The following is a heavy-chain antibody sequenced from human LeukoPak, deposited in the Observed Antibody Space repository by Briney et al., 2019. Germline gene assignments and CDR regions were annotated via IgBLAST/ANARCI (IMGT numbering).Heavy chain of an antibody. CDR3: ARSPYSSTWNTVDY. CDR2: IYSGGST. CDR1: GFTVSRNY. V-gene: IGHV3-66*01. D-gene: IGHD6-13*01. Sequence: GGSLRLSCAASGFTVSRNYMSWVRADSGYGLASFSVIYSGGSTYYTDSVKGRFTISRDTSKNTVYLQMDSLRAEDTAVYYCARSPYSSTWNTVDYWGQGTLVTVSS. J-gene: IGHJ4*02.